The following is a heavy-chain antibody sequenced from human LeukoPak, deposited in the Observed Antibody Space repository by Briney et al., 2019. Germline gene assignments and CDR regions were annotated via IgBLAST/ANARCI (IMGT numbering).Heavy chain of an antibody. CDR3: ARVDGGFDI. CDR1: RVTFSGYS. V-gene: IGHV3-48*02. CDR2: ISGSSSII. Sequence: PGGSLRLSCAVTRVTFSGYSINSVRQAPGKGLEWVSYISGSSSIIYNADSVKGRFTISRDNAKNSLYLQMNSLRDEDTAMYYWARVDGGFDIWGQGTMVTVSS. J-gene: IGHJ3*02.